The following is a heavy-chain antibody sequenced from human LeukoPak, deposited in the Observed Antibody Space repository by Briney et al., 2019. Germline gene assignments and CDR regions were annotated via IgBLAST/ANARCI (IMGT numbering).Heavy chain of an antibody. CDR3: ARAGYCSGGSCYSTPYFDY. V-gene: IGHV3-20*04. D-gene: IGHD2-15*01. J-gene: IGHJ4*02. CDR1: GFNFDDYV. Sequence: GGSLRLSCAASGFNFDDYVMTWVRQAPGEGLEGVSGINWRGGIRVYADSVRGRVTISRDNAKKTLYLQMSSLRAEDTAVYYCARAGYCSGGSCYSTPYFDYWGQGTLVTVSS. CDR2: INWRGGIR.